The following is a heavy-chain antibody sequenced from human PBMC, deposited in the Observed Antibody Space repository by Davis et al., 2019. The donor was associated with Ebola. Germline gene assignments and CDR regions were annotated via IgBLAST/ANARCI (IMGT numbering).Heavy chain of an antibody. CDR2: IYYSGST. CDR1: GGSISSSSYY. J-gene: IGHJ4*02. CDR3: ARLPLAAAGTLFDY. V-gene: IGHV4-61*05. Sequence: MPSETLSLTCTVSGGSISSSSYYWSWIRQPPGKGLEWIGYIYYSGSTNYNPSLKSRVTISVDTSKNQFSLKLSSVTAADTAVYYCARLPLAAAGTLFDYWGQGTLVTVSS. D-gene: IGHD6-13*01.